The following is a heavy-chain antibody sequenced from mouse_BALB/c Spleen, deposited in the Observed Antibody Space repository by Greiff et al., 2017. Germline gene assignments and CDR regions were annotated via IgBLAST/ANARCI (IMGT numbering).Heavy chain of an antibody. CDR2: ISSGSSTI. D-gene: IGHD2-3*01. CDR3: ARSSYDGYNDY. CDR1: GFTFSSFG. Sequence: EVQLVESGGGLVQPGGSRKLSCAASGFTFSSFGMHWVRQAPEKGLEWVAYISSGSSTIYYADTVKGRFTIPRDNPKNTVFLQMTSLSSEDTAMYYCARSSYDGYNDYWGQGTTLTVSS. V-gene: IGHV5-17*02. J-gene: IGHJ2*01.